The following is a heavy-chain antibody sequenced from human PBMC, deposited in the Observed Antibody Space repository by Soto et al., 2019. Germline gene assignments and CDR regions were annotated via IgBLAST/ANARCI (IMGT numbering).Heavy chain of an antibody. CDR2: ISAYNGNT. CDR3: VRDRVGTPVVTGGYYYGMDV. V-gene: IGHV1-18*01. CDR1: GYTFTSYG. D-gene: IGHD2-15*01. J-gene: IGHJ6*02. Sequence: ASVKVSCKASGYTFTSYGISWVRQAPGQGLEWMGWISAYNGNTNYAQKLQGRVTMTTDTSTGTAYMELMSLRSDDTAVYYCVRDRVGTPVVTGGYYYGMDVWGQGTTVTVSS.